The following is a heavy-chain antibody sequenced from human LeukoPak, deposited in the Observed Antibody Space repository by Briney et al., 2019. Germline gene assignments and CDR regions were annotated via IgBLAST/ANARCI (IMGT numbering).Heavy chain of an antibody. CDR1: GGSISSGDYY. CDR3: AREGGPSNYDILTGYLGPINLFDP. Sequence: SETLSLTCTVSGGSISSGDYYWSWIRQPPGKGLEWIGYIYYSGSTYYNPSLKSRVTISVDTSKNQFSLKLSSVTAADTAVYYCAREGGPSNYDILTGYLGPINLFDPWGQGTLVTVSS. J-gene: IGHJ5*02. CDR2: IYYSGST. V-gene: IGHV4-30-4*01. D-gene: IGHD3-9*01.